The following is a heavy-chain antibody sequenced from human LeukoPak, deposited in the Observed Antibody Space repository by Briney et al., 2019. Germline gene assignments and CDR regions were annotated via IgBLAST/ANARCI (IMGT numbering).Heavy chain of an antibody. CDR2: IYYSGST. D-gene: IGHD6-13*01. CDR3: ARHLRKQQLGPWRVFDY. Sequence: PSETLSLTCTVSGVSISSYYWSWIRQPPGKGLEWIGYIYYSGSTNYNPSLKSRVTISVDTSKNQFSLKLSSVTAADTAVYYCARHLRKQQLGPWRVFDYWGQGTLVTVSS. CDR1: GVSISSYY. V-gene: IGHV4-59*08. J-gene: IGHJ4*02.